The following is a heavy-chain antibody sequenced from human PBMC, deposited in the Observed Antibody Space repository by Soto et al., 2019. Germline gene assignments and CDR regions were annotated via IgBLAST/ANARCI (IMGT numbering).Heavy chain of an antibody. D-gene: IGHD3-10*01. CDR1: GASISSVGYS. V-gene: IGHV4-30-2*01. J-gene: IGHJ4*02. CDR3: VGERGERSYLES. Sequence: QLQLQESGSRLVKPSQTLSLTCAVSGASISSVGYSWSWIRQPPGKGLEWIGYIHQTGITYYNPSLKGGVTISLNIHNTQFALNLSSVTAGNTAVYFSVGERGERSYLESWGQEPLFPVSS. CDR2: IHQTGIT.